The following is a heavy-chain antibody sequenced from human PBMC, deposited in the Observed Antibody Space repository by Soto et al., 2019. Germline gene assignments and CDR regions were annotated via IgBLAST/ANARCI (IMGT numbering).Heavy chain of an antibody. CDR2: ISYDGNNK. CDR1: GFSFSSYG. CDR3: AKGGYGDFRHLHY. D-gene: IGHD4-17*01. V-gene: IGHV3-30*18. Sequence: QVQLVESGGSVVQPGRSLRLSCAASGFSFSSYGMHWVRQAPGKGLEWVGLISYDGNNKYYADSVKGRCTISRDKSKTTLYLQMNTLRTEDTAVYYCAKGGYGDFRHLHYWGQGTLVTVSS. J-gene: IGHJ4*02.